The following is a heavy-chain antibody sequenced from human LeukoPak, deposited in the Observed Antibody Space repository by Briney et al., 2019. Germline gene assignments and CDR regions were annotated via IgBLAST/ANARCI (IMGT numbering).Heavy chain of an antibody. Sequence: GGSLRLSCAASGFTFSSYGMLWVRQAPGKGLEGVAFIRYDGTNIYYADSVKGRFTISRDNSKNTLYVQMKSLRAEDTAVYYCATGTYYNILTGYYRRRYFEYGGQGTLVTVSS. V-gene: IGHV3-30*02. CDR2: IRYDGTNI. D-gene: IGHD3-9*01. J-gene: IGHJ4*02. CDR1: GFTFSSYG. CDR3: ATGTYYNILTGYYRRRYFEY.